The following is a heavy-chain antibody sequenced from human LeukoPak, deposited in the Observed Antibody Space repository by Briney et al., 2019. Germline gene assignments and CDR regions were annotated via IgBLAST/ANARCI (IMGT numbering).Heavy chain of an antibody. Sequence: GGSLRLSCAASGFTFSSYWMSWVRQAPGKGLEWVGRTRNEANIYTTKYAASVKGRFTISRDDSKNSLYLQMNSLKTEDTAVYYCASPVGATTVRAFDIWGQGTMVTVSS. CDR3: ASPVGATTVRAFDI. J-gene: IGHJ3*02. CDR2: TRNEANIYTT. CDR1: GFTFSSYW. D-gene: IGHD1-26*01. V-gene: IGHV3-72*01.